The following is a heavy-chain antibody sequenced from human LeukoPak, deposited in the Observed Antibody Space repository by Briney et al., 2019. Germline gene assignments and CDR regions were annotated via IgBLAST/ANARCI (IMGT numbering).Heavy chain of an antibody. V-gene: IGHV3-30*18. CDR1: GFTFSSYG. CDR2: ISYDGSNK. Sequence: GGSLRLSCAASGFTFSSYGMHWVRQAPGKGLEWVAVISYDGSNKYYADSVKGRFTISRDNSKNTLYLQMNSLRAEDTAVYYCAKGYSSSWYYFDYWGQGTLVTVSS. J-gene: IGHJ4*02. D-gene: IGHD6-13*01. CDR3: AKGYSSSWYYFDY.